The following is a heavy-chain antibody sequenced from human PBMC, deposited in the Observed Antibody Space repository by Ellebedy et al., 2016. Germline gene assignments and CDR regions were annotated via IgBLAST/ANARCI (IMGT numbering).Heavy chain of an antibody. Sequence: SETLSLTXAVSGSSIKTSTWWTWVRHFPGKGLEWIGKVYHTGSTNNNPSLKSRLTISVDTSKNQFSLKLSSVTAADTAVYYCARQCHGGGCSGEYYYDSWGPGTVVTVSP. D-gene: IGHD2-15*01. J-gene: IGHJ4*02. V-gene: IGHV4-4*02. CDR1: GSSIKTSTW. CDR2: VYHTGST. CDR3: ARQCHGGGCSGEYYYDS.